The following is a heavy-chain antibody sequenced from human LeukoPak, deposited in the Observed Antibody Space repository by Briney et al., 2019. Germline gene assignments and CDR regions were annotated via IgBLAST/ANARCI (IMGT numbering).Heavy chain of an antibody. J-gene: IGHJ4*02. CDR2: ISASGGST. D-gene: IGHD3-22*01. CDR1: GFTFSSSA. V-gene: IGHV3-23*01. CDR3: ASAGGDSRSPLPFYY. Sequence: GGSLRLSCAASGFTFSSSAMSWVRQVPRKGLEWVSGISASGGSTYYADSVRGRFTISRDNSKNTLYVQMNSLRDEDTAVYYCASAGGDSRSPLPFYYWGQGTLVTVSS.